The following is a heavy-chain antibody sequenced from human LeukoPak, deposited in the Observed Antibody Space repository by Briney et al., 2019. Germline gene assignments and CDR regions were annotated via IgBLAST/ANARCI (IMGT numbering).Heavy chain of an antibody. CDR3: ARPPSRGYSSSFEY. J-gene: IGHJ4*02. V-gene: IGHV5-51*01. CDR2: IYPDESNI. Sequence: GESLKISCKGSGYSFPTYWIAWVRQMPGKGLEWMGIIYPDESNIRYSPAFQGQVTISADKASSTPYLQWSSLKASDTAMYYCARPPSRGYSSSFEYWGQGTLVTVSS. CDR1: GYSFPTYW. D-gene: IGHD2-2*03.